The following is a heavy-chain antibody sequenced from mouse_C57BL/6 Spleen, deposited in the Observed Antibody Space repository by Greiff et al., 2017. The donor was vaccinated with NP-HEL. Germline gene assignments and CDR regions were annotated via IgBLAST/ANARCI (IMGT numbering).Heavy chain of an antibody. Sequence: QVQLKQSGAELVKPGASVKMSCKASGYTFTSYWITWVKQRPGQGLEWIGDIYPGSGSTNYNEKFKSKATLTVDTSSSTAYMQLSSLTSEDSAVYYCARPITTVVDYYAMDYWGQGTSVTVSS. CDR2: IYPGSGST. V-gene: IGHV1-55*01. CDR1: GYTFTSYW. D-gene: IGHD1-1*01. CDR3: ARPITTVVDYYAMDY. J-gene: IGHJ4*01.